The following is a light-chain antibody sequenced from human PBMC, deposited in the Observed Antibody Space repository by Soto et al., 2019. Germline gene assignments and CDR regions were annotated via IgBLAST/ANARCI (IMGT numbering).Light chain of an antibody. J-gene: IGKJ5*01. CDR3: MQALQTPRT. Sequence: DLVMTQSPLSLPVTPGEPASISCRSSQSLLHSNGYNYLDWYLQKPGQSPQLLIYLGSNRASGVPDRFSGSGSGTDFTLKISRVEAEDVGVYYCMQALQTPRTVGQGTRLEIK. CDR2: LGS. V-gene: IGKV2-28*01. CDR1: QSLLHSNGYNY.